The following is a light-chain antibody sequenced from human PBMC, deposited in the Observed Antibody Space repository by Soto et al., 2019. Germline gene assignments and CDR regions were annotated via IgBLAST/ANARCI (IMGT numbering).Light chain of an antibody. CDR3: CSYASGGTYV. J-gene: IGLJ1*01. CDR1: RSDVGGYNL. CDR2: EAI. Sequence: QSALTQPASVSGSLGQSITFSCTGTRSDVGGYNLVSWYQQHPGKAPKLIIFEAINRPSGISDRFSGSKSGNTASLTISGLQAEDEASYYCCSYASGGTYVFGTGTKVTVL. V-gene: IGLV2-23*01.